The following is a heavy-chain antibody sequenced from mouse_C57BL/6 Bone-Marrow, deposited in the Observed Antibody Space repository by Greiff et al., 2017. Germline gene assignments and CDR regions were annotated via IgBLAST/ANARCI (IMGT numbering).Heavy chain of an antibody. J-gene: IGHJ1*03. CDR1: GYTFTSYG. CDR2: IYPRSGNT. CDR3: AMGFWYFDV. V-gene: IGHV1-81*01. Sequence: QVQLQQSGAELARPEASVKLSCKASGYTFTSYGISWVKQRTGQGLEWIGEIYPRSGNTYYNEKFKGKATLTADKSSSTAYMELRSLTSEDSAVYFCAMGFWYFDVWGTGTTVTVSS.